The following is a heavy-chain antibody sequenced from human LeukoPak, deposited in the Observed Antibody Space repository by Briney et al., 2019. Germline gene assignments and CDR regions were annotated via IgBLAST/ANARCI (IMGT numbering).Heavy chain of an antibody. J-gene: IGHJ3*02. V-gene: IGHV3-74*01. CDR2: INTDGSST. Sequence: QAGGSRRLSCAASGFTFSSYWMHWVRQAPGKGLVWVSRINTDGSSTTYADSVKGRFTISRDNAKNTLYLQVNSLRAEDTAVYYCARHLQNAFDIWGQGTMVTVSS. CDR3: ARHLQNAFDI. CDR1: GFTFSSYW.